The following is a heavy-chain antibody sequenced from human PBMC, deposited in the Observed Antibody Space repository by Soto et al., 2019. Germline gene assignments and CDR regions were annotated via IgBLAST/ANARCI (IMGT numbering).Heavy chain of an antibody. Sequence: SETLSLTCAVYGGSFSGYSWSWIRQPPGKGLEWIGEINHSGSTNYNPSLKSRVTISEDTSKNQFSQKLSSVTAADTAVYYCARSYYFGSGILGRYYYYYYMDVWGQGTTVTVSS. V-gene: IGHV4-34*01. CDR2: INHSGST. CDR1: GGSFSGYS. J-gene: IGHJ6*02. D-gene: IGHD3-10*01. CDR3: ARSYYFGSGILGRYYYYYYMDV.